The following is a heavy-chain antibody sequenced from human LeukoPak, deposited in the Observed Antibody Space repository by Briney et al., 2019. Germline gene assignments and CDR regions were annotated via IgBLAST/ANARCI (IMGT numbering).Heavy chain of an antibody. D-gene: IGHD3-16*01. CDR1: GGSVSNGSYY. J-gene: IGHJ4*02. V-gene: IGHV4-61*01. CDR2: IYYSGST. Sequence: SETLSLTCTVSGGSVSNGSYYWSWIRQPPGKGLEWIGYIYYSGSTNYNPSLKSRVTISVDTSKNQFSLKLSSATAADTAVYYCARVWGYGSYFDYWGQGTLVTVSS. CDR3: ARVWGYGSYFDY.